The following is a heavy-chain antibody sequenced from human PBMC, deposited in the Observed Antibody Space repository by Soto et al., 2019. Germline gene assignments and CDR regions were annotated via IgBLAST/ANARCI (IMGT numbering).Heavy chain of an antibody. V-gene: IGHV4-59*01. CDR3: ARGPNSGYCSGGSCYSRFDY. Sequence: PSETLSLTCTVSGGSISIYYWSWIRQPPGKGLEWIGYIYNSGSTNYNPSLKSRVTISVDTSKNQFSLKLSSVTAADTAVYYCARGPNSGYCSGGSCYSRFDYWGQGTLVTVSS. CDR1: GGSISIYY. J-gene: IGHJ4*02. CDR2: IYNSGST. D-gene: IGHD2-15*01.